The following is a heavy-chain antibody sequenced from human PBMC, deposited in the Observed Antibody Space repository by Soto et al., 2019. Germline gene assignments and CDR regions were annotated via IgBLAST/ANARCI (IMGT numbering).Heavy chain of an antibody. V-gene: IGHV4-39*01. Sequence: ETLSLTCTVSGGSISSSSYYWGWVRQPPGKGLEWIGSFYYSGNTYYNPSLKSRVTISVDTSKNQFSLNLYSVTAADTAVYYCATTVTTGLYFDYWGQGTLVTVSS. CDR3: ATTVTTGLYFDY. CDR2: FYYSGNT. J-gene: IGHJ4*02. CDR1: GGSISSSSYY. D-gene: IGHD4-17*01.